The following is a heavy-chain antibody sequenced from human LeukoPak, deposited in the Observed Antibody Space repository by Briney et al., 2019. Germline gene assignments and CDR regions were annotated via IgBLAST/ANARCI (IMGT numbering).Heavy chain of an antibody. V-gene: IGHV1-18*01. CDR3: ARAPIAARLPYYYYYMDV. D-gene: IGHD6-6*01. CDR2: ISAYNGNT. Sequence: ASVKVSCKASGYTFTSYGISWVRQAPGQGLEWRGWISAYNGNTNYAQKLQGRVTMTTDTSTSTAYMELRSLRSDDTAVYYCARAPIAARLPYYYYYMDVWGKGTTVTVSS. J-gene: IGHJ6*03. CDR1: GYTFTSYG.